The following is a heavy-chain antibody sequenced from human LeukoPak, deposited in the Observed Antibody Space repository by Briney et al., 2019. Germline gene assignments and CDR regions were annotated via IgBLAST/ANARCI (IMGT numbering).Heavy chain of an antibody. CDR2: IYYSGST. V-gene: IGHV4-59*01. CDR1: GGSISSYY. Sequence: PSETLSLTCTVSGGSISSYYWSWIRQPPGKGLEWIGYIYYSGSTNYNPSLKSRVTISVDTSKNQFPLKLSSVTAADTAVYYCARVGSYDVFDYWGQGTLVTVSS. CDR3: ARVGSYDVFDY. D-gene: IGHD1-26*01. J-gene: IGHJ4*02.